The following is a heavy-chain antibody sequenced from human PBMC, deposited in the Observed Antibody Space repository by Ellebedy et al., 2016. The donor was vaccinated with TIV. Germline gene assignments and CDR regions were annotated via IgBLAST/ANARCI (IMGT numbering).Heavy chain of an antibody. J-gene: IGHJ4*02. CDR2: ISVYNGNT. D-gene: IGHD5-12*01. CDR1: GFTFTSFG. Sequence: ASVKVSCKASGFTFTSFGISWVRQAPGQGLEWMGWISVYNGNTNYAQNLQGRVSMTTDTSARTAYMELRSLRYDDTAVYYCARVGWGYSGVEDNWGQGTLVTVSS. V-gene: IGHV1-18*04. CDR3: ARVGWGYSGVEDN.